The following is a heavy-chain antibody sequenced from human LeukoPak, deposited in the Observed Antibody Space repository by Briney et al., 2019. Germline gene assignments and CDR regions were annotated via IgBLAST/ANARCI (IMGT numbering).Heavy chain of an antibody. CDR1: GFTFSSYW. CDR2: INSDGSSI. CDR3: AREGRVSGYDFDC. V-gene: IGHV3-74*03. D-gene: IGHD5-12*01. J-gene: IGHJ4*02. Sequence: GGSLRLSCAASGFTFSSYWMHWVRQAPGKGLMWVSRINSDGSSITYADSVKDRFTISRDNAKNTLYLQMNSLRVEDTAVYYCAREGRVSGYDFDCWGQGTLVTVSS.